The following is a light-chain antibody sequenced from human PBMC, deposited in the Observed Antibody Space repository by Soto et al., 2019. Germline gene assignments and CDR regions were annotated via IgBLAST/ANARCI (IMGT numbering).Light chain of an antibody. CDR2: GAS. CDR1: QTIANN. Sequence: VVMTQSPATLSVSPGERVTLSCRASQTIANNYVAWYQQKPGQAPRLLIHGASGRAAGIPDRFSGSGSGTEFPLTISSLQSGDLAVYDCQQYSSWYTFGQGTKLEIK. J-gene: IGKJ2*01. CDR3: QQYSSWYT. V-gene: IGKV3D-15*01.